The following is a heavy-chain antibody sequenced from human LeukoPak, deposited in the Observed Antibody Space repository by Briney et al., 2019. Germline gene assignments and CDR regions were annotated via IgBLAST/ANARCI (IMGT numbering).Heavy chain of an antibody. CDR3: AKDYGSGSYYNVPY. J-gene: IGHJ4*02. D-gene: IGHD3-10*01. Sequence: TRGSLRLSCAVSGFTFSTKSMNWVRQAPGKGLEWVSYITADGGTTYYADSVKGRFTISRDNSKNTLYLQMNSLRAEDTAVYYCAKDYGSGSYYNVPYWGQGTLVTVSS. CDR1: GFTFSTKS. CDR2: ITADGGTT. V-gene: IGHV3-23*01.